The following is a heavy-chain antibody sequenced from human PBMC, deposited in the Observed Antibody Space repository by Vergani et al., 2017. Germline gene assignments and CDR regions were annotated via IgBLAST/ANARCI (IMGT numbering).Heavy chain of an antibody. CDR2: ISGPGLST. D-gene: IGHD2/OR15-2a*01. Sequence: EVQLVESGGGLVQPGRSLRLSCAASGFTFDDYAMHWVRQAPGKGLEWVSSISGPGLSTYYADSVKGRFSISRDNSKNTVFLQMHSLRAEDTAIYYCVKEKIDLGSYFFDSWGHGILVTVSS. J-gene: IGHJ4*01. V-gene: IGHV3-23*04. CDR3: VKEKIDLGSYFFDS. CDR1: GFTFDDYA.